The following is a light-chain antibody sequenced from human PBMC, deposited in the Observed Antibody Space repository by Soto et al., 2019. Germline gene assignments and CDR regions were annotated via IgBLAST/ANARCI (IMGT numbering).Light chain of an antibody. CDR2: DAS. CDR3: QQRSKRNVFLYT. CDR1: QSVSSY. J-gene: IGKJ2*01. Sequence: EIVLTQSPATLSLSPGERATLSCRASQSVSSYLAWYQQKPGQAPRLLIYDASNRATGIPARFSGSGSGTDFTLSISSIEPEDFAVYSCQQRSKRNVFLYTFGQGTKLEIK. V-gene: IGKV3-11*01.